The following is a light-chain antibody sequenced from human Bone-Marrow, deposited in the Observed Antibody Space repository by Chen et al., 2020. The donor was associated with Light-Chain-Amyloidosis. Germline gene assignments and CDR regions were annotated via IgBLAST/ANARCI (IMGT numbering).Light chain of an antibody. CDR3: QVWDRSSDRPV. CDR1: NIGSTS. J-gene: IGLJ3*02. Sequence: SYVLTQPASVSVAPGQTATIACGGNNIGSTSVHWYQQTPGQAPLLVVYDDSARPAGIPERLSGSKSVNTATLTISRVEAEDDADYYCQVWDRSSDRPVFGGGTKLTVL. CDR2: DDS. V-gene: IGLV3-21*02.